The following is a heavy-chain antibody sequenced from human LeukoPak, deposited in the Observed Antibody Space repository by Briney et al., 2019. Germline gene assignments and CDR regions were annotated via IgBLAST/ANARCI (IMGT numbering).Heavy chain of an antibody. Sequence: SETLSLTCTVSGGSISSYDWGWIRQPAGKGLEWIGRTYTSGSTNYNPSLKSRVTMSVDTSKNQFSLKLSSVTAADTAVYYCARDSNYYDSSGYYVTDYWGQGTLVTVSS. CDR3: ARDSNYYDSSGYYVTDY. V-gene: IGHV4-4*07. CDR1: GGSISSYD. J-gene: IGHJ4*02. D-gene: IGHD3-22*01. CDR2: TYTSGST.